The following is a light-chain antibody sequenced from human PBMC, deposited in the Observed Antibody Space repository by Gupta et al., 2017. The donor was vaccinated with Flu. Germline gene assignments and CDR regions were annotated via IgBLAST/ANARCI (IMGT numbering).Light chain of an antibody. CDR3: AAWDDSLSVYWV. J-gene: IGLJ3*02. CDR2: RNN. CDR1: RSNIGSNY. V-gene: IGLV1-47*01. Sequence: QSVLTQPPSASGTPGQRVTSSCSGSRSNIGSNYVYWYQQLPGTAPKLLIYRNNPRPSGVPDRFSGSKSGTSASLAISGLRSEDEADYYCAAWDDSLSVYWVFGGGTKLTVL.